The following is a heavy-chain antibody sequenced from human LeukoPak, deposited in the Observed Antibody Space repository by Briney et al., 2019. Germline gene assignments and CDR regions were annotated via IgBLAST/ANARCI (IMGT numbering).Heavy chain of an antibody. D-gene: IGHD6-19*01. V-gene: IGHV3-66*04. CDR3: ARPPGLAGHYSYYYAVDV. CDR1: GFTVGNSY. J-gene: IGHJ6*02. CDR2: IYSGGDT. Sequence: PGGSLRLSCAASGFTVGNSYINWVRQAPGKGLEWVSIIYSGGDTYYADSVRGRFIISRDKSENTVYLQMNSLTAEDTAVYFCARPPGLAGHYSYYYAVDVWGQGTTVSVSS.